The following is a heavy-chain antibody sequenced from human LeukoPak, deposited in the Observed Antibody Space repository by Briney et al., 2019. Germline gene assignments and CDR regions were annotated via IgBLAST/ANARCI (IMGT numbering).Heavy chain of an antibody. CDR3: ARVPPRSGYDHSVDY. D-gene: IGHD5-12*01. CDR2: ISSSSSYI. CDR1: GFTFSSYS. Sequence: PGGSLRLSCAASGFTFSSYSMNWVRQAPGKGPEWVSSISSSSSYIYYADSVKGRFTISRDNAKNSLYLQMNSLRAEDTAVYYCARVPPRSGYDHSVDYWGQGTLVTVSS. J-gene: IGHJ4*02. V-gene: IGHV3-21*01.